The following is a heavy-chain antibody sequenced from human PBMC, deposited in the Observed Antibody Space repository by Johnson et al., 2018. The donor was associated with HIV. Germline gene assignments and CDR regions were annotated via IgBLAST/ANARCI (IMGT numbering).Heavy chain of an antibody. CDR2: IYNADST. CDR3: ARRDAALVTAAFDI. D-gene: IGHD5-18*01. CDR1: GFIVSTNY. V-gene: IGHV3-53*01. J-gene: IGHJ3*02. Sequence: VQLVESGGGLIQPGGSLRLSCAASGFIVSTNYMSWVRQAPGKGLEWVSVIYNADSTYYADSVKGRFTISSDISKNTLSLQMNSLRAEDTAVYYCARRDAALVTAAFDIWGQGTMVTVSS.